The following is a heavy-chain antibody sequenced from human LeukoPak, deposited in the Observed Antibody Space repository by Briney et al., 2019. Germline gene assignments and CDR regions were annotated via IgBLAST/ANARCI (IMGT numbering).Heavy chain of an antibody. CDR3: ARDHMTTVAVYYYYGMDV. Sequence: GGSLRLSCAASGFTFSSYAMHWVRQAPGKGLEWVAVIPYDGSNKYYADSVKGRFTISRDNSKNTLYLQMNSLRAEDTAVYYCARDHMTTVAVYYYYGMDVWGQGTTVTVSS. CDR1: GFTFSSYA. V-gene: IGHV3-30-3*01. J-gene: IGHJ6*02. CDR2: IPYDGSNK. D-gene: IGHD4-11*01.